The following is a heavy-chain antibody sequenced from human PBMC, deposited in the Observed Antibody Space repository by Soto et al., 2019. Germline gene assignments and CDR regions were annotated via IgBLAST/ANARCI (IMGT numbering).Heavy chain of an antibody. CDR1: GDSVSSNSSG. Sequence: PSQTLALPGAVTGDSVSSNSSGCSFVRQSPSRGLEWLGRTYYRSKWYYEYAVSVRGRITINPDTSKNQYSLQLNSVTPEDTAVYFCARGEQYSGRIFDYWGQGTLVTVSS. V-gene: IGHV6-1*01. CDR3: ARGEQYSGRIFDY. J-gene: IGHJ4*01. CDR2: TYYRSKWYY. D-gene: IGHD1-26*01.